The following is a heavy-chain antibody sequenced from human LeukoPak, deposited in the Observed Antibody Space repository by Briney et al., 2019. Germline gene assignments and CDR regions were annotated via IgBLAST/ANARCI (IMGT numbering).Heavy chain of an antibody. V-gene: IGHV3-7*01. CDR1: GFTFSSYW. CDR2: IKQDGSEK. CDR3: ARDNLYYYGSGSFLDY. J-gene: IGHJ4*02. D-gene: IGHD3-10*01. Sequence: GGSLRLPCAASGFTFSSYWMSWVRQAPGKGLEWVANIKQDGSEKYYVDSVKGRFTISRDNAKNSLYLQMNSLRAEDTAVYYCARDNLYYYGSGSFLDYWGQGTLVTVSS.